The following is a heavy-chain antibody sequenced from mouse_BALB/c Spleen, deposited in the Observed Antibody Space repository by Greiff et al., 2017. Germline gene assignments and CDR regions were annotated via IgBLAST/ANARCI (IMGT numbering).Heavy chain of an antibody. J-gene: IGHJ1*01. Sequence: VQLQQSGAELVRPGASVKLSCKASGFNIKDYYMHWVKQRPEQGLEWIGWIDPENGNTKYDPKFQGKANITADTSSNTAYLQLSSLTSEDTAVYYCARSYGNWYFDVWGAGTTVTVSS. CDR2: IDPENGNT. V-gene: IGHV14-1*02. CDR3: ARSYGNWYFDV. D-gene: IGHD2-1*01. CDR1: GFNIKDYY.